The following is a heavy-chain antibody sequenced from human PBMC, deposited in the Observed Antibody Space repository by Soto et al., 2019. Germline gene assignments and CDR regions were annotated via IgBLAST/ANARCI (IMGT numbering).Heavy chain of an antibody. CDR3: AKVGVTPQGDDAFDI. Sequence: GSLILSCAASEFKFSCYAMSWVRQAPREGLELVSAISGSGGSTYYADSVKGRFTISIDNSKNTLYLQMNSLRAEDTAVYYCAKVGVTPQGDDAFDIWGQGTMVTVSS. CDR1: EFKFSCYA. J-gene: IGHJ3*02. D-gene: IGHD2-21*02. V-gene: IGHV3-23*01. CDR2: ISGSGGST.